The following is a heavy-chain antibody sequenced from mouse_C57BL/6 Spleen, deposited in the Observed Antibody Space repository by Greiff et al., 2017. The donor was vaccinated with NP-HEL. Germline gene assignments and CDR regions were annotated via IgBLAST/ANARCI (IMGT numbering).Heavy chain of an antibody. CDR1: GYTFTSYW. Sequence: QVQLQQPGAELVRPGSSVKLSCKASGYTFTSYWMHWVKQRPIQGLEWIGNIDPSDSETHYNQKFKDKATLTVDKSSSTAYMQLSSLTSEDSAVYYCARGDSSGFLWFAYWGQGTLVTVSA. J-gene: IGHJ3*01. CDR3: ARGDSSGFLWFAY. V-gene: IGHV1-52*01. CDR2: IDPSDSET. D-gene: IGHD3-2*02.